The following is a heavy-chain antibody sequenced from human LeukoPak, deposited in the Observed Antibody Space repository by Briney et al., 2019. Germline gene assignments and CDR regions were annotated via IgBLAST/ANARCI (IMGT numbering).Heavy chain of an antibody. D-gene: IGHD2-15*01. J-gene: IGHJ3*02. Sequence: SETLSLTCTVSGGSINNYYWSWIRQPAGKGLEWIGRIYTRESTNYNPSLKSRVTMSVDTSKNQFSLKLSSVTAADTAVYYCARGRYCSPDICSGGDAFDIWGQGTMVSVSS. CDR1: GGSINNYY. CDR2: IYTREST. V-gene: IGHV4-4*07. CDR3: ARGRYCSPDICSGGDAFDI.